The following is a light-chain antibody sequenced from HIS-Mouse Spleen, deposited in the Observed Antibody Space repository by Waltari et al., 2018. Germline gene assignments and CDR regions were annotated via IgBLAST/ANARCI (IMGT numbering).Light chain of an antibody. V-gene: IGKV1-13*02. CDR3: QQFNSYPRT. CDR1: QGISIA. J-gene: IGKJ4*01. CDR2: DAS. Sequence: AIQLTQAPSLLSASVGDSATITCRASQGISIALAWYQQKPGKAPKLLIYDASSLESGVPSRFSGSGSGTDFTLTISSLQPEDFATYYCQQFNSYPRTFGGGTKVEIK.